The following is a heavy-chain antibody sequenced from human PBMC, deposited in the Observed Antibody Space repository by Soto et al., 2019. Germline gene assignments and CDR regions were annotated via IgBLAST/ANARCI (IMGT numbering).Heavy chain of an antibody. CDR3: AHSRCGGDCLQSYSSHYYYGMDV. CDR1: GFSLSTGGVG. CDR2: NYWDDDK. V-gene: IGHV2-5*02. Sequence: SGPTLVNPTQTLTLTCTISGFSLSTGGVGVGWIRQPPGKALEWLALNYWDDDKRYSPSLKSRLTITKDTSKNQVVLTMTNMDPVDTATYYCAHSRCGGDCLQSYSSHYYYGMDVWGQGTTVTVSS. D-gene: IGHD2-21*02. J-gene: IGHJ6*02.